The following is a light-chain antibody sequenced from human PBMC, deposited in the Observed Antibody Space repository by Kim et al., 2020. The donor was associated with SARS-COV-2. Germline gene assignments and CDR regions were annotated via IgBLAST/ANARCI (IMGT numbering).Light chain of an antibody. CDR1: SGSIASNY. V-gene: IGLV6-57*04. CDR3: RSYDSSNHGAWV. J-gene: IGLJ3*02. CDR2: EDN. Sequence: NFMLTQPPSVSESPGKTVTISCTRSSGSIASNYVQWYQQRPGSAPTTVIYEDNQRPSGVPDRFSGSIDSSSTSASLTISGLKTEDEADYYCRSYDSSNHGAWVFGGGTQLTVL.